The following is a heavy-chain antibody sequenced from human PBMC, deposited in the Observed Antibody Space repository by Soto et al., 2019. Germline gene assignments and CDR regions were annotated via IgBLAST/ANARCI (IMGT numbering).Heavy chain of an antibody. V-gene: IGHV2-5*02. CDR2: IYWDDDK. J-gene: IGHJ3*02. CDR3: ARRLRQSAQSWDSGAFAI. CDR1: GFSLSTSGVG. D-gene: IGHD1-26*01. Sequence: QITLQESAPVLVRPTETLTLTCTYSGFSLSTSGVGVGWVRQSPGKALEWLAVIYWDDDKRYMPSLQHRLAISKETSRSQEALALAHMLPMDTDTSYCARRLRQSAQSWDSGAFAIWGHGTVVAVS.